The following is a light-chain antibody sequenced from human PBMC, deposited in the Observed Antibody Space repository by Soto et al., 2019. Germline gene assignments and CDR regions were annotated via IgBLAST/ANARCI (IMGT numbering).Light chain of an antibody. CDR1: SSDVGNYNY. J-gene: IGLJ1*01. Sequence: QSALTQPPSASGSPGQSVTISCTGSSSDVGNYNYVSWYQQHPGKAPKLMIYEVIKRPSGVPARFSGSKSGNTASLTVSGLQAEDEADYYCTSYTDSNIYVFGSGTKLTVL. CDR3: TSYTDSNIYV. V-gene: IGLV2-8*01. CDR2: EVI.